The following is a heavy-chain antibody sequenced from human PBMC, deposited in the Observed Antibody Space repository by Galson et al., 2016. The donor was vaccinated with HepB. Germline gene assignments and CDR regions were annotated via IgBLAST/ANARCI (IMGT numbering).Heavy chain of an antibody. CDR2: ISSDGSST. V-gene: IGHV3-74*01. CDR1: GFTVRNYW. Sequence: SLRLSCAASGFTVRNYWVHWVRQTPGKGLVWVSRISSDGSSTAHADSVKGRFTISRDNTKNTLYLQMNSLREEDTAGYYCARGNYYGMDVWGHGATVTVSS. J-gene: IGHJ6*02. CDR3: ARGNYYGMDV.